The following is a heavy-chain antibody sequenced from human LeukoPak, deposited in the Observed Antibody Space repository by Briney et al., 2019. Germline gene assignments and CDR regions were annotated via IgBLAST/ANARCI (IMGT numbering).Heavy chain of an antibody. CDR2: IKEDGSEQ. J-gene: IGHJ4*02. Sequence: GGSLRLSCATSGFTFSNHWMTWVRQAPGKGLEWVANIKEDGSEQYYVDSVKGRLTISRDNAKNSLYLQINSLRVEDSAVYSCVRELQAGGTDFDYWGQGTLVTVSS. V-gene: IGHV3-7*01. D-gene: IGHD1-26*01. CDR3: VRELQAGGTDFDY. CDR1: GFTFSNHW.